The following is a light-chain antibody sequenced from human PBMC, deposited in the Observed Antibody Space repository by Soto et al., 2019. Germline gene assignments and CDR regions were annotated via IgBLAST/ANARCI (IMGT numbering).Light chain of an antibody. Sequence: QPALTQPPSASGSPGQPVTISCTGTSSDVGTYNYVSWYQQHPGKAPKLMIYEVSKRPSGVPDRFSGSKSGNTASLTVSGLQAEDEADYYCSSYAGRNNVVFGGGTKLTVL. CDR2: EVS. CDR1: SSDVGTYNY. J-gene: IGLJ2*01. V-gene: IGLV2-8*01. CDR3: SSYAGRNNVV.